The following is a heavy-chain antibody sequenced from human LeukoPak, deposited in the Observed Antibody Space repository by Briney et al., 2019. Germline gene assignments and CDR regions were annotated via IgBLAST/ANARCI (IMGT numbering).Heavy chain of an antibody. CDR1: GGTFSSYA. J-gene: IGHJ4*02. Sequence: SVMVSCKASGGTFSSYAISWVRQPPGQGLEWMGRIIPILGIANYGQKFQGRVTITADKSTSTAYMELSSLRSEDTAVYYCATLEMATHWSNYFDYWGQGTLVTVSS. CDR2: IIPILGIA. CDR3: ATLEMATHWSNYFDY. D-gene: IGHD5-24*01. V-gene: IGHV1-69*04.